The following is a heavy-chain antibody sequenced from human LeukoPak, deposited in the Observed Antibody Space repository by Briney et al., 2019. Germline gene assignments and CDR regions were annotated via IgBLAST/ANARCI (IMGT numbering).Heavy chain of an antibody. V-gene: IGHV3-74*01. Sequence: GGSLRLSCAASGFTFSSYAMSWVRQAPGKGLVWVSRINSDGTYTNYADSVKGRFTISRDNAKNTLYLQMNSLRVEDTAVYYCARDPGSYHQAYWGQGTLVTVSS. CDR3: ARDPGSYHQAY. CDR1: GFTFSSYA. D-gene: IGHD2-15*01. J-gene: IGHJ4*02. CDR2: INSDGTYT.